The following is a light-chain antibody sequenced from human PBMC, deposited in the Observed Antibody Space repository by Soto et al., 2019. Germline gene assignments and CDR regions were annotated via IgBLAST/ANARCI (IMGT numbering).Light chain of an antibody. CDR2: WAS. CDR1: QSVLYSSDNKNY. V-gene: IGKV4-1*01. Sequence: DIVMTQSPDSLAVSLGERATINCKSSQSVLYSSDNKNYLAWYQQNPGQPPKLLIYWASTRESGVPDRFSGSGSGTDFTLTISSLQAEDVAVYYCQQYYSNPLTFGGGTKGDI. J-gene: IGKJ4*01. CDR3: QQYYSNPLT.